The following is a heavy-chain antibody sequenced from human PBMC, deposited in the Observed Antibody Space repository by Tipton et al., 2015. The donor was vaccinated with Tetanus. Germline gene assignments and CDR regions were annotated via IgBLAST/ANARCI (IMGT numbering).Heavy chain of an antibody. CDR2: IREDGSEK. CDR3: ATTGRERWLPMIFDS. Sequence: SLRLSCAASGFTFSSYWMSWVRQAPGKGLEWVGNIREDGSEKNYVDSVKGRFTISRDNAKNSLFLQMNSLRVDDTAVYFCATTGRERWLPMIFDSWGRGTLVTVSS. V-gene: IGHV3-7*01. D-gene: IGHD5-24*01. J-gene: IGHJ4*01. CDR1: GFTFSSYW.